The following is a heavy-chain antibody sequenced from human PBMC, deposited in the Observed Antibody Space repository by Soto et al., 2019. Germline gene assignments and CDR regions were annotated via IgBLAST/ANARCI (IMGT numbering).Heavy chain of an antibody. CDR3: AGPEGFGELDAFDI. CDR1: GGSISSYY. Sequence: QVQLQESGPGLVKPSETLSLTCTVSGGSISSYYWSWIRQPPGKGLEWIGYIYYSGSTNYNPSLKSRVTXXVXTXKNQFSLKLSSVPAAGTAVYYCAGPEGFGELDAFDIWGQGTMVTVSS. V-gene: IGHV4-59*01. CDR2: IYYSGST. D-gene: IGHD3-10*01. J-gene: IGHJ3*02.